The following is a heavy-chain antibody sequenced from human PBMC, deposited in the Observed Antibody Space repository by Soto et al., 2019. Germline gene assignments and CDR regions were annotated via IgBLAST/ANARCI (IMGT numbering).Heavy chain of an antibody. CDR2: ISGSGGGT. CDR3: AKDLLVVAGTSAFDI. J-gene: IGHJ3*02. D-gene: IGHD6-19*01. Sequence: LRLSCAASGFTFSNYAMTWVRQAPGKGLEWVSVISGSGGGTYYADSVKGRFTISRDNSKNTLYLQMNSLRAEDTAVYYCAKDLLVVAGTSAFDIWGQGTMVTVSS. V-gene: IGHV3-23*01. CDR1: GFTFSNYA.